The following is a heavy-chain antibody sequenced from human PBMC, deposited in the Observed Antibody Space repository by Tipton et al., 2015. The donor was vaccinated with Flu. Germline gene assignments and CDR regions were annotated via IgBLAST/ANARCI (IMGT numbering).Heavy chain of an antibody. CDR1: GGSISSSNW. CDR3: AREMFVNLRGEQLLVQGFDS. V-gene: IGHV4-4*02. CDR2: ISHNGNA. J-gene: IGHJ4*02. Sequence: TLSLTCAVSGGSISSSNWWNWVRQPPGKGLEWIGEISHNGNANYNPSLKSRVSISIDKSKNQFSLKLSSVTAADTAVYYCAREMFVNLRGEQLLVQGFDSWGQGTLVTVSS. D-gene: IGHD6-13*01.